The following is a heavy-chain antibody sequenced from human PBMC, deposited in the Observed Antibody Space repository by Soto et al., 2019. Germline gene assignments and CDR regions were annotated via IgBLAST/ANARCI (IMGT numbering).Heavy chain of an antibody. CDR1: GFTFGDYA. J-gene: IGHJ4*02. D-gene: IGHD3-3*01. CDR3: TRGPPPYDFWSGYYFDY. CDR2: IRSKAYGGTT. Sequence: GGSLRLSCTASGFTFGDYAMSWFRQAPGKGLEWVGFIRSKAYGGTTEYAASVKGRFTISRDDSKSIAYLQMNSLKTEDTAVYYCTRGPPPYDFWSGYYFDYWGQGTLVTVSS. V-gene: IGHV3-49*03.